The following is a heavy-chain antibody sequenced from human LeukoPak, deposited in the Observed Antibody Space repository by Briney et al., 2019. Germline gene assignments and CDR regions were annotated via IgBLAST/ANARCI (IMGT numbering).Heavy chain of an antibody. J-gene: IGHJ4*02. Sequence: PGGSLRLSCAASGFTFSSYSMNWVRQAPGKGLEWVSYISSSSSTIYYADSVKGRFTISRDNAKNSLYLQMNSLRAEDTAVYYRARNKDSGHQLGPEPFDYRGQGTLVTVSS. D-gene: IGHD5-12*01. V-gene: IGHV3-48*01. CDR1: GFTFSSYS. CDR3: ARNKDSGHQLGPEPFDY. CDR2: ISSSSSTI.